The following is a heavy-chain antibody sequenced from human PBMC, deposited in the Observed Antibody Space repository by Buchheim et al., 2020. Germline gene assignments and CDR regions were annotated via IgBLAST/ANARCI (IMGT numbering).Heavy chain of an antibody. CDR3: ARVRDFVRDKYCFGMDV. D-gene: IGHD6-6*01. Sequence: EVQLVESGGGLVQPWGSLTLSCAASGFTFLFHCISWVRQAPGKGLEWVANIKQDGSEKHYVNSVEGRFIVSRDNAKNSLYLQMNSLRAEDTAAYYCARVRDFVRDKYCFGMDVWGQGTT. V-gene: IGHV3-7*04. CDR1: GFTFLFHC. J-gene: IGHJ6*02. CDR2: IKQDGSEK.